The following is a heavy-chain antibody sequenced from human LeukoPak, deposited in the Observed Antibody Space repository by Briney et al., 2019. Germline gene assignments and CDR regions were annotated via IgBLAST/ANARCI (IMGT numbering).Heavy chain of an antibody. CDR3: ARVDTPGIAVAGSAPFDS. CDR1: GGSFSGYY. V-gene: IGHV4-34*01. Sequence: PSETLSLTCAVYGGSFSGYYWSWIRQPPGKGLEWIGEINHSGSTNYNPSLKSRVTISVDTSKNQFSLKLSSVTAADTAVYYCARVDTPGIAVAGSAPFDSWGQGTLVTVSS. J-gene: IGHJ4*02. CDR2: INHSGST. D-gene: IGHD6-19*01.